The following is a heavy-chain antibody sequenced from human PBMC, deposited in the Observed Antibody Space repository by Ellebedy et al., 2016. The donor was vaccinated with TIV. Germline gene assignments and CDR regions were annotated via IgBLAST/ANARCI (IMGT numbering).Heavy chain of an antibody. D-gene: IGHD6-13*01. V-gene: IGHV3-48*04. CDR2: ISSSGTTI. CDR1: GFTFSSYW. CDR3: ARAGYTREFDY. J-gene: IGHJ4*02. Sequence: PGGSLRLSCAASGFTFSSYWMHWVRHAPGKGLEWVSYISSSGTTIYYADSVKGRFTMSRDNAKNSLYLQMNSLRAEDTAVYYCARAGYTREFDYWGQGTLVTVSS.